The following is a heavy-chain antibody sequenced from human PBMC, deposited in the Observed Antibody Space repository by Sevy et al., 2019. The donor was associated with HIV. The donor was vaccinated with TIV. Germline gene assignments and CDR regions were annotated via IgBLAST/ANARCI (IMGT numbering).Heavy chain of an antibody. CDR3: VRGTGPGSFLFDY. V-gene: IGHV3-48*01. CDR2: ISGSSSTI. CDR1: GFSFSDYS. J-gene: IGHJ4*02. Sequence: GSLRLSCAASGFSFSDYSLSWVRQTPEKGLEWLSLISGSSSTIHYADSVKGRFTISRDNGKNSLCLQMNSLRVEDTAMYYCVRGTGPGSFLFDYWGQGTLVTVSS.